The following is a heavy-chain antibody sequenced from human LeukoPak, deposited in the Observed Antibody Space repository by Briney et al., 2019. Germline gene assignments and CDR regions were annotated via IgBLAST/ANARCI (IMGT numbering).Heavy chain of an antibody. V-gene: IGHV3-15*01. CDR2: INRKIDGETT. CDR3: VAGLESSELDY. D-gene: IGHD1-1*01. Sequence: GGSLRLSCATSGFSFSDWWMIWVRQAPGKGLEGVGRINRKIDGETTDYGAPVKGRFTISRDDSKNTLSLQMNSLQTEDTAVYYCVAGLESSELDYWGQGTLVTVSS. J-gene: IGHJ4*02. CDR1: GFSFSDWW.